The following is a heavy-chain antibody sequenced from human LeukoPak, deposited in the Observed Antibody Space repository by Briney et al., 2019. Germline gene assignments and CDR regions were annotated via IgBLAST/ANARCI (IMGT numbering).Heavy chain of an antibody. CDR2: IYSGGST. D-gene: IGHD3-22*01. V-gene: IGHV3-66*01. CDR1: GLTFSDYS. Sequence: GGSLRLSCAASGLTFSDYSMNWVRQAPGKGLEWVSVIYSGGSTYYADSVTGRFTISRDNSKNTLYLQMKSLRTDDTAVYYCARGYSDSSGYYSLGYWGQGTLVTVSS. J-gene: IGHJ4*02. CDR3: ARGYSDSSGYYSLGY.